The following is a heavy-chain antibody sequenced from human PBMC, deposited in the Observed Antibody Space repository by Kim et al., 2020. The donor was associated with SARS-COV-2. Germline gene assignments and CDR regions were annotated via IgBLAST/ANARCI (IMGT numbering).Heavy chain of an antibody. CDR2: ISSSGSTI. V-gene: IGHV3-48*03. CDR1: GFTFSSYE. J-gene: IGHJ6*02. D-gene: IGHD6-13*01. CDR3: AREPGSSSWYRPHNYYYGMDV. Sequence: GGSLRLSCAASGFTFSSYEMNWVRQAPGKGLEWVSYISSSGSTIYYADSVKGRFTISRDNAKNSLYLQMNSLRAEDTAVYYCAREPGSSSWYRPHNYYYGMDVWGQGTTVTVSS.